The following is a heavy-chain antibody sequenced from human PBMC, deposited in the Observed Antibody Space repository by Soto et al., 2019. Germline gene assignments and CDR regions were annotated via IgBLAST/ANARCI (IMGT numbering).Heavy chain of an antibody. CDR2: IYSSGST. D-gene: IGHD6-6*01. Sequence: PWETLSLTCSVSGASMTSNSDYWGWIRQSPGKGLEWIGSIYSSGSTFYNPSLKSRVTISVDTSNKQLSLRLSSVTATDTAVYYCTRASPAGRPYYYGVDVWGQGTTVTVSS. CDR3: TRASPAGRPYYYGVDV. CDR1: GASMTSNSDY. J-gene: IGHJ6*02. V-gene: IGHV4-39*01.